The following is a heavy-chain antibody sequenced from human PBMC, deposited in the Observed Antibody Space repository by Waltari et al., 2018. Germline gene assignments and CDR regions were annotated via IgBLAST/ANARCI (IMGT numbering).Heavy chain of an antibody. Sequence: EVQLVESGGGLIQPGGSLRLSCAASGFPVSSNYSSRVRQAPGKGLEWFSVIYSGGSTYYADSVKGRFTISRDNSKNTLYLQMNSLRAEDTAVYYCARVLGFGELSLGYWGQGTLVTVSS. V-gene: IGHV3-53*01. CDR2: IYSGGST. J-gene: IGHJ4*02. CDR1: GFPVSSNY. CDR3: ARVLGFGELSLGY. D-gene: IGHD3-10*01.